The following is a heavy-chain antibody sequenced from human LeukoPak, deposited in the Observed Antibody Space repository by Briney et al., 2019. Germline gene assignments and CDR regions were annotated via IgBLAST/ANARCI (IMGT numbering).Heavy chain of an antibody. D-gene: IGHD6-19*01. Sequence: SQTLSLTCTVSGGSISSGGYSWSWIRQHPGKGLEWIGYIYYSGSTYYNPSLKSRVTISVDTSKNQFSLKLSSVTAADTAVYYCARDLQWLDYWGQGTLVTVSS. V-gene: IGHV4-31*03. CDR3: ARDLQWLDY. CDR2: IYYSGST. J-gene: IGHJ4*02. CDR1: GGSISSGGYS.